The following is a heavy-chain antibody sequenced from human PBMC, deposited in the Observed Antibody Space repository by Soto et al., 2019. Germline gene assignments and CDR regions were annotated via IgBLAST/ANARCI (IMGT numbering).Heavy chain of an antibody. CDR2: TYYSGST. CDR1: GGSMIAYY. V-gene: IGHV4-59*01. J-gene: IGHJ4*02. D-gene: IGHD6-13*01. CDR3: ARVRGTAGKRYFDY. Sequence: SETLSLTCPVSGGSMIAYYWNWMRPTPGKGLQWIGYTYYSGSTTYNPSLKSRVTISVDSSKNQFSLKLDSVTPADTAVYYCARVRGTAGKRYFDYWGPGTLVTVS.